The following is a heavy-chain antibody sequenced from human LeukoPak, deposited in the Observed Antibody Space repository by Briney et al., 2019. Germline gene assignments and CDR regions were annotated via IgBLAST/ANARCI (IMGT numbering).Heavy chain of an antibody. J-gene: IGHJ1*01. CDR1: GFTFSSYE. D-gene: IGHD1-26*01. CDR3: AREREVGGTRGYFQF. CDR2: ISSSGNGI. V-gene: IGHV3-48*03. Sequence: GGALRLSCAGYGFTFSSYEMNWVREAPGKGLEWGSYISSSGNGIYYADSVKGRFTISRDNAKNSLYLQMNSLRAEDTAVYYCAREREVGGTRGYFQFWGQGTLVTVCS.